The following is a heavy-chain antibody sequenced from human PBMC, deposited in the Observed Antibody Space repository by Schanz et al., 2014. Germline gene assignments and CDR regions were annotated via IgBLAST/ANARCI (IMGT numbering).Heavy chain of an antibody. V-gene: IGHV3-53*01. D-gene: IGHD1-26*01. CDR3: VKDLQRELLRDDHYYGMDV. CDR2: LYIRST. J-gene: IGHJ6*02. CDR1: GFTVNTNY. Sequence: EVQLVESGGGLIHPGGSLRLSCAVSGFTVNTNYMTWVRQAPGKGLECDSILYIRSTYYADSVKGRFTISRDNSKNTMYLQMNSLRAEDTAVYYCVKDLQRELLRDDHYYGMDVWGQGTTVTVSS.